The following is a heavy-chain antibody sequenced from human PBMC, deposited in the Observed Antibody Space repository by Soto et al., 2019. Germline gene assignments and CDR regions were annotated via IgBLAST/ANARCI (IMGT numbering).Heavy chain of an antibody. J-gene: IGHJ6*02. Sequence: SETLSLTCSVHGGSFSDYLWTWIRQPPGKGLEWIGEINRSGTTNSNPSLRSRLTISLDTSKNQFSLRLVSVTAADTAVYFCARAASQLMLYGMDVWGQGTTVTVSS. V-gene: IGHV4-34*01. D-gene: IGHD2-2*01. CDR1: GGSFSDYL. CDR2: INRSGTT. CDR3: ARAASQLMLYGMDV.